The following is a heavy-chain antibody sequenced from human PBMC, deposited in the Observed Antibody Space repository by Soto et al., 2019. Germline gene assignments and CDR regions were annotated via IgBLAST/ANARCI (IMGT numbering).Heavy chain of an antibody. CDR1: GFTFTRSA. CDR2: IVVGSGNT. D-gene: IGHD4-17*01. J-gene: IGHJ3*01. Sequence: SVKVSCKASGFTFTRSAVQWVRQARGQRPEWIGWIVVGSGNTNYAQKFQERATITRDMSTSTAYMELSSLRSEDTAVYYCAAFATTGDAFDVWGQGTMVTVSS. CDR3: AAFATTGDAFDV. V-gene: IGHV1-58*01.